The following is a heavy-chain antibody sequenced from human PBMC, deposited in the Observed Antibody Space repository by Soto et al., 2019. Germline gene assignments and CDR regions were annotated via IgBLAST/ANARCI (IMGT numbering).Heavy chain of an antibody. J-gene: IGHJ3*02. CDR3: ATAYVYDFENSNYYRDAFDI. CDR2: MYPDDSDI. CDR1: GYSFSFYW. Sequence: LGASLKISCKASGYSFSFYWIGWVRQMPGKGLEWMAIMYPDDSDIRYSPSFEAHVTISADKSTSTAFLEWSSLKASDTAMYYCATAYVYDFENSNYYRDAFDIWGQGTLVTVSS. D-gene: IGHD3-22*01. V-gene: IGHV5-51*01.